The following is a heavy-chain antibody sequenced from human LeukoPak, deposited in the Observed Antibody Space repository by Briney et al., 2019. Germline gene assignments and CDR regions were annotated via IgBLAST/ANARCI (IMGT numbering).Heavy chain of an antibody. CDR1: GGTFSSYA. V-gene: IGHV1-69*13. Sequence: ASVKVSCKASGGTFSSYAISWVRQAPGQGLEWMGGIIPIFGTANYAQKFQGRVTITADESTSTAYMELSSLRSEDTAVYYCTRVVRGNSVFDYWGQGTLVTVSS. CDR2: IIPIFGTA. J-gene: IGHJ4*02. CDR3: TRVVRGNSVFDY. D-gene: IGHD4-23*01.